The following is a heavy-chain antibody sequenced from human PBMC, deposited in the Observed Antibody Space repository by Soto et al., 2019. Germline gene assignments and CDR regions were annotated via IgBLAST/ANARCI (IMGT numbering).Heavy chain of an antibody. D-gene: IGHD2-21*01. CDR2: IYYSGST. J-gene: IGHJ4*02. V-gene: IGHV4-59*01. CDR1: GDSLSGYY. CDR3: ARYHCVNNLCYSFDY. Sequence: KASETLSLTCSVSGDSLSGYYWSWIRQPPGKGLEWIGYIYYSGSTNYNPSLKSRVTISVDTSKNQFSLTLSSVTAADTAFYFCARYHCVNNLCYSFDYWGQGTLVTVSS.